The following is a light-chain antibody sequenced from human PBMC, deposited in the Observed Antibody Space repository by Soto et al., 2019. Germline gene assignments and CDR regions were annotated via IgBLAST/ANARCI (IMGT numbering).Light chain of an antibody. J-gene: IGKJ3*01. CDR1: QDIRKY. CDR3: QHFDNLPPFT. Sequence: DIQMTQSPSSLSASVGDRVTITCQASQDIRKYLSWYQQKPGRAPKLLIYGASNLETGVPSRFSGSGYGTDFTFTISSLLPEDIATYYGQHFDNLPPFTFGPGTKVAIK. V-gene: IGKV1-33*01. CDR2: GAS.